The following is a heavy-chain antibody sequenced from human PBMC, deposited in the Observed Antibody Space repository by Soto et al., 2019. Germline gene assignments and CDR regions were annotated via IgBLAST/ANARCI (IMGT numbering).Heavy chain of an antibody. Sequence: SETLSLTCTVSGGSISSGDYYWNWIRQPPGKGLEWIGFIYNSGTTYYNPSLRSRVTISVDTSKNQFSLKLTSVTATDTAVYYCARNDYDYVWESPGGDAFDIWGRGTMMTV. D-gene: IGHD3-16*01. CDR3: ARNDYDYVWESPGGDAFDI. J-gene: IGHJ3*02. V-gene: IGHV4-30-4*01. CDR2: IYNSGTT. CDR1: GGSISSGDYY.